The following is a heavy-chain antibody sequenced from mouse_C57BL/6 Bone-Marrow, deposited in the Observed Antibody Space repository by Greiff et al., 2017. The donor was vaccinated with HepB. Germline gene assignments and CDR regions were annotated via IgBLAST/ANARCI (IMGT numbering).Heavy chain of an antibody. CDR3: TRRAFYYYGGYY. V-gene: IGHV1-15*01. Sequence: QVQLQQSGAELVRPGASVTLSCKASGYTFTDYEMHWVKQTPVHGLEWIGAIDPETGGTAYNQKFKGKAILTADKSSSTAYMELRSLTSEDSAVDYCTRRAFYYYGGYYWGQGTSVTVSS. CDR2: IDPETGGT. J-gene: IGHJ4*01. D-gene: IGHD1-1*02. CDR1: GYTFTDYE.